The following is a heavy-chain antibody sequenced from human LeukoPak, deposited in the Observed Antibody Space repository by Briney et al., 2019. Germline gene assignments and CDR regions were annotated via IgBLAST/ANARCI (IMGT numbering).Heavy chain of an antibody. V-gene: IGHV3-23*01. CDR2: ISGSGGST. D-gene: IGHD6-13*01. CDR3: ARTGYSSSWERWFDR. J-gene: IGHJ5*02. Sequence: GGSLRLSCAASGFTFSSYATSWVRQAPGKGLEWVSAISGSGGSTYYADSVKGRFTISRDNAQNSLHLQMNSLRVEDTAVYYCARTGYSSSWERWFDRWGQGTLVTVSS. CDR1: GFTFSSYA.